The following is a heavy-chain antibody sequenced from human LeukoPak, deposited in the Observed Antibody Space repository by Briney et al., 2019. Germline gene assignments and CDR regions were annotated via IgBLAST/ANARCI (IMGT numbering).Heavy chain of an antibody. J-gene: IGHJ4*02. CDR2: IIPIFGTA. D-gene: IGHD3-22*01. V-gene: IGHV1-69*01. CDR1: GGTFSSYA. CDR3: ARGYYYDSSGYPYGVFDY. Sequence: PVKVSCKASGGTFSSYAISWVRQAPGQGLEWMGGIIPIFGTANYAQKFQGRVTITADESTSTAYMELSSLRSEDTAVYYCARGYYYDSSGYPYGVFDYWGQGTLVTVSS.